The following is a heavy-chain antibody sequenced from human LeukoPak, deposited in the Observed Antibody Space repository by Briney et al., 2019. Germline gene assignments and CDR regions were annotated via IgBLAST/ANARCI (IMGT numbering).Heavy chain of an antibody. CDR3: ARSLEAGYSSSWYWGY. Sequence: GGSLRLSCAASGFTFSSYEMNWVRQAPGKGLEWVSYISSSGSTTYYADSVKGRFTISRDNAKNSLYLQMNSLRAEDTAVYYCARSLEAGYSSSWYWGYWGQGTLVTVSS. D-gene: IGHD6-13*01. CDR1: GFTFSSYE. V-gene: IGHV3-48*03. J-gene: IGHJ4*02. CDR2: ISSSGSTT.